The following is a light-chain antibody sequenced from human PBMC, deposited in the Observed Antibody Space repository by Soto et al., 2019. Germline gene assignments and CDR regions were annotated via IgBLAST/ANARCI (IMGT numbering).Light chain of an antibody. Sequence: QSALTQPASVSGSPGQSITISCTGTSRDVGGYNYVSWYQHHPGKAPKLIIYDVTNRPSGVSNPFSGSKSGNTAALTIAGLQPEDEAYYYGSSYTTSNTRQIVFGTGTKLTVL. J-gene: IGLJ1*01. CDR3: SSYTTSNTRQIV. CDR2: DVT. V-gene: IGLV2-14*03. CDR1: SRDVGGYNY.